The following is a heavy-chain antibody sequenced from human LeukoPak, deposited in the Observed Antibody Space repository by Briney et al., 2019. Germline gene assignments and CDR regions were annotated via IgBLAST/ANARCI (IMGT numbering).Heavy chain of an antibody. D-gene: IGHD1-14*01. CDR2: INPDGSRT. Sequence: QPGGSLRLSCAASGFTFSSNWMHWVGQGPGKGLVWVSRINPDGSRTDYAEPVKGRFTISRDNAKNTLSLEMNSLGDEDTAVYYCSRDFNGRNDFWGQGNLVTVSS. CDR1: GFTFSSNW. CDR3: SRDFNGRNDF. V-gene: IGHV3-74*01. J-gene: IGHJ4*02.